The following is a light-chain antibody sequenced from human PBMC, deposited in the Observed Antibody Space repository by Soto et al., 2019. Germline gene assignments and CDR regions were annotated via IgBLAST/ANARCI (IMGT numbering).Light chain of an antibody. CDR2: GAS. Sequence: EIVLTQSPATLSLSPGERATLSCRASQSVSSYLAWYQQKPGQAPRLLIYGASSRATGIPDRFIGSGSGTDFTLTISRLEPEDFAVYYCQQYGGSPRVTFGGGTKVEIK. J-gene: IGKJ4*01. CDR1: QSVSSY. CDR3: QQYGGSPRVT. V-gene: IGKV3-20*01.